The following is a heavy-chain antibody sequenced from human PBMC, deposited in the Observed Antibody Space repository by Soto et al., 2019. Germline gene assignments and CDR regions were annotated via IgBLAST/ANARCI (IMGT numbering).Heavy chain of an antibody. CDR1: GFTFSSYS. D-gene: IGHD6-6*01. CDR3: ARVGGQLVPGFDY. J-gene: IGHJ4*02. V-gene: IGHV3-21*01. Sequence: EVQLVESGGGLVKPGGSLRLSCAASGFTFSSYSMNWVRQAPGKGLEWVSSISSSSSYIYYAASVKGRFTISRDNAKSSLYLQMSSLRAEDPAVYYCARVGGQLVPGFDYWGQGTLVTVSS. CDR2: ISSSSSYI.